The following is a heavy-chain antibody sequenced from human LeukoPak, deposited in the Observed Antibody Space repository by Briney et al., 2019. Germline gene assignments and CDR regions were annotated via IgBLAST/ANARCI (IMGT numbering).Heavy chain of an antibody. CDR2: ISSSSSYI. CDR1: GFTFSSYS. Sequence: GGSLGLSCAASGFTFSSYSMNWVRQAPGKGLEWVSSISSSSSYIYYADSVKGRFTISRDNAKNSLYLQMNSLRAEDTAVYYCARVGVVGATTFDYWGQGTLVTVSS. J-gene: IGHJ4*02. CDR3: ARVGVVGATTFDY. V-gene: IGHV3-21*01. D-gene: IGHD1-26*01.